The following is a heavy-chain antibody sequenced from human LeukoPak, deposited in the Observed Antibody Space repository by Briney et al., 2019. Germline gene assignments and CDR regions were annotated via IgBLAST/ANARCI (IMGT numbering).Heavy chain of an antibody. J-gene: IGHJ3*02. D-gene: IGHD6-13*01. CDR1: GGSFSGYY. CDR3: AASTAVAGRLGAFDI. V-gene: IGHV4-34*01. Sequence: PSETLSLTCAVYGGSFSGYYWNWIRQPPGKGLEWIGEINHRGSTNYNPSLESLVTISADTSKNQFSLNLSSVTAADTAVYYCAASTAVAGRLGAFDIWGQGTMLTVSS. CDR2: INHRGST.